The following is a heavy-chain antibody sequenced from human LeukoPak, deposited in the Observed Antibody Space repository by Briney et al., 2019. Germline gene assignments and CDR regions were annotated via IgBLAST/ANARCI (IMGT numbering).Heavy chain of an antibody. J-gene: IGHJ4*02. D-gene: IGHD6-13*01. CDR2: ISGSGGST. CDR1: GFTFSSYA. Sequence: GGSLRLSCGASGFTFSSYAMSWVRQAPGEGVEGVSSISGSGGSTYYADSVKGRFTISRDNSKNTLFLQMNSLRAEDTAIYYCAKDFEYSGYSSSNFDYWGQGTLVTVSS. V-gene: IGHV3-23*01. CDR3: AKDFEYSGYSSSNFDY.